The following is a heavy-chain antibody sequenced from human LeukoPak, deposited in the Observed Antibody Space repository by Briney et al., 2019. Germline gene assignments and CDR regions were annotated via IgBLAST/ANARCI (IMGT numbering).Heavy chain of an antibody. J-gene: IGHJ4*02. CDR3: ARSPSHMTKPSDY. V-gene: IGHV4-59*01. D-gene: IGHD2-21*01. Sequence: PSETLSLTCTVSGGSISSYYWNWIRQPPGKGLEWIGYIYYSGSTNYNPSLKSRVTISVDTSKNQFSLKLSSVTAADTAVYYCARSPSHMTKPSDYWGQGTLVTVSS. CDR1: GGSISSYY. CDR2: IYYSGST.